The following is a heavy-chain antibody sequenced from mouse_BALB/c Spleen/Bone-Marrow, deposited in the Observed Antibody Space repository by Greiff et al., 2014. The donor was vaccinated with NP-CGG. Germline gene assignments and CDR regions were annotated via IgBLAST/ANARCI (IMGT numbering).Heavy chain of an antibody. CDR1: GYSITSGYY. CDR3: ASGYYGGSFAY. D-gene: IGHD1-2*01. J-gene: IGHJ3*01. V-gene: IGHV3-6*02. CDR2: ISYDGSS. Sequence: QSGPGLVKPSQYLSLTCSVTGYSITSGYYWNWIRQFPGNKLEWMGYISYDGSSNYNPSLKNRISITRDTSKNQFFLKLSSVTTEDTASYYCASGYYGGSFAYWGQGTLVTVSA.